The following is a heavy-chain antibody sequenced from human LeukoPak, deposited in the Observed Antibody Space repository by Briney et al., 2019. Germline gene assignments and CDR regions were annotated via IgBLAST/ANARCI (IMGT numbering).Heavy chain of an antibody. CDR1: GFTFSSYA. J-gene: IGHJ4*02. V-gene: IGHV3-30-3*01. CDR2: ISYDGSNK. D-gene: IGHD5-24*01. CDR3: TRSRQVRGITFDN. Sequence: GRSLRLSCAASGFTFSSYAMHWARQAPGKGLEWVAVISYDGSNKYYADSVKGRFTISRDDAKDSLYLQMNSLRDEDSAVYYCTRSRQVRGITFDNWGQGTLVTVSS.